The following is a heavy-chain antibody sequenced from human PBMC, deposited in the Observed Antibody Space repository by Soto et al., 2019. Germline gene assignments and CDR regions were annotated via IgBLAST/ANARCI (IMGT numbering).Heavy chain of an antibody. Sequence: QVQLVQSGAEVKEPGASVKVSCKASGYTFTDYYMHWVRQAPGQGLEWMGWINTKTGGTNYAQNFQGWVTMTRDTSIRAVYMELSRVKPDDTAVYYCARGVGTSWFVPWGQGTLVTVSS. CDR3: ARGVGTSWFVP. J-gene: IGHJ5*02. D-gene: IGHD1-26*01. CDR2: INTKTGGT. V-gene: IGHV1-2*04. CDR1: GYTFTDYY.